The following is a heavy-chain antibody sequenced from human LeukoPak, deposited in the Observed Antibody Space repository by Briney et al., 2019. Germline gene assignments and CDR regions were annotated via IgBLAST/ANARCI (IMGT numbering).Heavy chain of an antibody. CDR2: IRQDGGAT. CDR3: ATSKDTAGGPY. V-gene: IGHV3-7*01. J-gene: IGHJ4*02. Sequence: GSLRLSCAASGFTFTDYWMTWVRQAPGQGLEWMANIRQDGGATYYGGSVKGRFTISRDNAKSSLFLQMDSLRAEDTAVYYCATSKDTAGGPYWGRGTLVTVSS. D-gene: IGHD5-18*01. CDR1: GFTFTDYW.